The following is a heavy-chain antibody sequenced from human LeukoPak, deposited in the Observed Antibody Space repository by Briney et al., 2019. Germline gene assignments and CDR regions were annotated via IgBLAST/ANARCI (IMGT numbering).Heavy chain of an antibody. J-gene: IGHJ4*02. Sequence: SETLSLTCAVYGGSFSPYYWSWIRQPPGKGLEWIGEINHSGSTNYNPPLKSRVTISVDTSKNQFSLRLSSVTAADTAVYYCARGGFYCGGDCYVDYWGQGTLVTVSS. V-gene: IGHV4-34*01. CDR2: INHSGST. D-gene: IGHD2-21*02. CDR1: GGSFSPYY. CDR3: ARGGFYCGGDCYVDY.